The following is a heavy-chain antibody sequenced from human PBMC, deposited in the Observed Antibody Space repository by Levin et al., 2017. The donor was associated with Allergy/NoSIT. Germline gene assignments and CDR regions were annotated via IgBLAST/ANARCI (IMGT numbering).Heavy chain of an antibody. CDR3: ARAPGTTTYTDY. Sequence: GGSLRLSCAASGFIFSSYAIYWVRQAPGKGLEWVAVISYDGSDKYYADSVKGRFTISRDNSKNTLYLQMNSLRAEDTAVYYCARAPGTTTYTDYWGQGTLVTVSS. V-gene: IGHV3-30*04. D-gene: IGHD1-26*01. CDR2: ISYDGSDK. CDR1: GFIFSSYA. J-gene: IGHJ4*02.